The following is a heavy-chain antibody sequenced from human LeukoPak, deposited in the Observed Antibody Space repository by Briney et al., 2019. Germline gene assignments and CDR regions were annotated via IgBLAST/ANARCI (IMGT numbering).Heavy chain of an antibody. Sequence: GGSLRLSCAASGLTFSSYGMSWVRQAPGKGLEWVSGISGGGTTTYYADSVKGRFTISRDNAKDTLYVQMSSLRAEDTAVYYCAKGHTEDGTGFDSWGQGTLVIVSS. J-gene: IGHJ4*02. CDR2: ISGGGTTT. CDR3: AKGHTEDGTGFDS. D-gene: IGHD1-1*01. CDR1: GLTFSSYG. V-gene: IGHV3-23*01.